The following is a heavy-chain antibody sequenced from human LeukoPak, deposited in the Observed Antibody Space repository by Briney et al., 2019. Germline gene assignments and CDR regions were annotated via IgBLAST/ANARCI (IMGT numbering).Heavy chain of an antibody. CDR2: IYYSGST. V-gene: IGHV4-39*01. Sequence: SETLSLTCTVSGGSISSSSYYWGWIRQPPGKGLEWIGSIYYSGSTYYNPSLKSRVTISVDTSKNQFSLKLSSVTAADTAVYYCARSMTVVVPDYWGQGTLVTVSS. J-gene: IGHJ4*02. D-gene: IGHD3-22*01. CDR1: GGSISSSSYY. CDR3: ARSMTVVVPDY.